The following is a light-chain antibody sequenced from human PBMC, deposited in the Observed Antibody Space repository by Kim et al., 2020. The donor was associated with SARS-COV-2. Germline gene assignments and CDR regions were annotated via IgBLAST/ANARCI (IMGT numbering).Light chain of an antibody. V-gene: IGKV3-20*01. Sequence: RGERATLSGRASQSVSSNYLAWYQQKPGQAPRLLIYGASSRATGIPDRFSGSGSGTDFTLTITRLEPEDFAVYYCQQYSSSPATFGQGTKVDIK. CDR2: GAS. CDR1: QSVSSNY. CDR3: QQYSSSPAT. J-gene: IGKJ1*01.